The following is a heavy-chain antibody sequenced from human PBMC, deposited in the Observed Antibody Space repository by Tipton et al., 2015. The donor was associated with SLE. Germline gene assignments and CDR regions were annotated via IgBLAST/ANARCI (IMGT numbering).Heavy chain of an antibody. Sequence: GSLRLSCTASGFTFSSYAMSWVRQAPGKGLEWVSVIYNGRTNSYYADSVKGRFTISRDDSKSTLFLQMNSLRAEDTAVYYCAKDRGSYCSSSSCFEGCFENWGQGTLVTVSS. V-gene: IGHV3-23*03. CDR1: GFTFSSYA. CDR2: IYNGRTNS. D-gene: IGHD2-2*01. CDR3: AKDRGSYCSSSSCFEGCFEN. J-gene: IGHJ4*02.